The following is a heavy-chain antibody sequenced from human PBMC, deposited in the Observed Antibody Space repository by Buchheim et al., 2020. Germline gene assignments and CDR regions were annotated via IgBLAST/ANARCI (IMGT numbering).Heavy chain of an antibody. J-gene: IGHJ4*02. Sequence: QVQLVESGGGVVQPGRSLRLSCAASGFTFSSYGMHWVRQAPGKGLEWVAVIRYDGSNKYYADSVKGRFTISRDNSKNTLYLQMNSLRAEDTAVYYCARIRRVPHYYDSSGFDYWGQGTL. CDR3: ARIRRVPHYYDSSGFDY. CDR2: IRYDGSNK. V-gene: IGHV3-33*01. CDR1: GFTFSSYG. D-gene: IGHD3-22*01.